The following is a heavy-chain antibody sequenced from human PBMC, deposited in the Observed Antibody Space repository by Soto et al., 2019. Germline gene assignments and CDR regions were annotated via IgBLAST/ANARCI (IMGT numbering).Heavy chain of an antibody. J-gene: IGHJ3*02. CDR2: FDPEDGET. CDR3: ASTRVGGLGELSLYTNDAFDI. CDR1: GYTLTELS. D-gene: IGHD3-16*02. V-gene: IGHV1-24*01. Sequence: ASVKVSCKVSGYTLTELSMHWVRQAPGKGLEWMGGFDPEDGETIYAQKFQGRVTMTEDTSTDTAYMELSSLRSEDTAVYYCASTRVGGLGELSLYTNDAFDIWGQGTMVTVSS.